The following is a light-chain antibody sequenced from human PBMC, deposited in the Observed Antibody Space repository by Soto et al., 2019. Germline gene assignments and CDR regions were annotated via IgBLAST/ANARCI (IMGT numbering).Light chain of an antibody. CDR1: QSVSSN. V-gene: IGKV3-15*01. CDR2: GAS. CDR3: PQYNSWPPYT. Sequence: EIVMTQSPATLSVSPGERATLSCRASQSVSSNLAWYQQKPGQAPRLLIYGASTRATGIPARFSGSGSGTDFTLTISSLQSEDLAVYYCPQYNSWPPYTFGQGTKLEIK. J-gene: IGKJ2*01.